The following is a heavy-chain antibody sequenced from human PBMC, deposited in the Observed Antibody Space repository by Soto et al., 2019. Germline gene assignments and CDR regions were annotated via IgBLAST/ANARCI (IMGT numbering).Heavy chain of an antibody. J-gene: IGHJ6*03. D-gene: IGHD3-3*01. Sequence: SETLSLTCAVYGGSFSGYYWSWIRQPPGKGLEWIGEINHSGSTNYNPSLKSRVTISVDTSKNQFSLKLSSVTAADTAVYYCASFYDGWSGPTNYYYMDVWGKGTTVTVSS. CDR1: GGSFSGYY. V-gene: IGHV4-34*01. CDR3: ASFYDGWSGPTNYYYMDV. CDR2: INHSGST.